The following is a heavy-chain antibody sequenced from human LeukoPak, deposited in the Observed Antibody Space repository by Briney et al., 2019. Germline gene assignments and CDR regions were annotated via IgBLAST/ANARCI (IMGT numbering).Heavy chain of an antibody. CDR3: TTDEDYDDAFDI. CDR1: RFTFSSYA. CDR2: MSYDGNNE. V-gene: IGHV3-30-3*01. Sequence: GGSLRLSCAASRFTFSSYAMHWVRQAPGKGLEWVALMSYDGNNEFYTDSVKGRFTISRDNSKNTLYLQMNSLRAEDTAVYYCTTDEDYDDAFDIWGQGTMVTVSS. D-gene: IGHD4-17*01. J-gene: IGHJ3*02.